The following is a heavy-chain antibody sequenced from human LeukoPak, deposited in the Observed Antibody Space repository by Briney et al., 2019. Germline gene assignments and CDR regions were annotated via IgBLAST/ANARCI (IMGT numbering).Heavy chain of an antibody. V-gene: IGHV3-23*01. CDR3: ARDHENGPNIGFDY. CDR1: GFAFSRSP. CDR2: ITGIGDGT. D-gene: IGHD4/OR15-4a*01. Sequence: GGSLRLSCAASGFAFSRSPMIWVRQAPGKGLEWVSSITGIGDGTYYADSVKGRFTISRDNSQNTLYLQMNGLRADDAAVYYCARDHENGPNIGFDYWGQGTLSPSPQ. J-gene: IGHJ4*02.